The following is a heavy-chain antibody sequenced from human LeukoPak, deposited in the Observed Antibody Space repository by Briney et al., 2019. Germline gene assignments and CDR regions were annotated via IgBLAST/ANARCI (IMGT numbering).Heavy chain of an antibody. CDR3: AGNVSGMDV. D-gene: IGHD2-8*01. CDR1: GYSISSGYY. CDR2: IYHSGST. V-gene: IGHV4-38-2*02. Sequence: PSETLSLTCTVSGYSISSGYYWGWIRQPPGKGLEWIGSIYHSGSTYYNPSLKSRVTISVDTSKNQFSLKLSSVTAADTAVYYCAGNVSGMDVWGQGTTVTVSS. J-gene: IGHJ6*02.